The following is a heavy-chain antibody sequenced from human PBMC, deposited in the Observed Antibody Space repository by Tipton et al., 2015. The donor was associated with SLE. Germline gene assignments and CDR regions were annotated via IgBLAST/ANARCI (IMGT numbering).Heavy chain of an antibody. Sequence: TLSLTCTVSGGSLTNYSWTWIRQPPGKGLEWVGYIYATGSTSYSPSLKSRLTISVDTSRGQFSLNLTSVTAADTAVYYCARVRGLTTWYDYWGRGTLVTVSS. D-gene: IGHD2/OR15-2a*01. CDR3: ARVRGLTTWYDY. V-gene: IGHV4-4*08. CDR2: IYATGST. CDR1: GGSLTNYS. J-gene: IGHJ4*02.